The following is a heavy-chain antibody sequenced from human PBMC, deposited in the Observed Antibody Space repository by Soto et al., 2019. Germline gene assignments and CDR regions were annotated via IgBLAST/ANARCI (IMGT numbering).Heavy chain of an antibody. CDR2: INAGNGNT. D-gene: IGHD3-10*01. V-gene: IGHV1-3*01. Sequence: ASVKVSCKASGYTFTSYAMHWVRQAPGQRLEWMGWINAGNGNTKYSQKFQGRVTITRDTSASTAYMELSSLRSEDTAVYYREPFDASASYSYFQNWGQGTLVTVSS. J-gene: IGHJ1*01. CDR1: GYTFTSYA. CDR3: EPFDASASYSYFQN.